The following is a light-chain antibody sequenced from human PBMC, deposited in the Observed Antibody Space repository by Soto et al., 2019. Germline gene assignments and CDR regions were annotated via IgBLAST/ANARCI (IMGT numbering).Light chain of an antibody. CDR3: QHYNIYPET. V-gene: IGKV1-5*03. CDR2: EAS. Sequence: DIRLTLSPSTLSESVGVRVAITCRASQSISSWLAWYQQKPGKAPKLLIYEASTLKSGVPSRFSGSGSGTEFTLTISSLQPDDFATYYCQHYNIYPETVGGGTKVDIK. J-gene: IGKJ4*02. CDR1: QSISSW.